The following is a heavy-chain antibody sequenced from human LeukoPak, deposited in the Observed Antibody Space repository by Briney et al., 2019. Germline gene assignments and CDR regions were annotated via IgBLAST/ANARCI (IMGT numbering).Heavy chain of an antibody. V-gene: IGHV3-23*01. J-gene: IGHJ4*02. Sequence: GGSLRLSCATSGFTFTDYPMSWVRQAPGKGLEWVSSLSDSGGGTYYADSVKGRFTISRDNSKNTLYLQMNSLRAEDTAVYYCAKDLAYGGNSPFDYWGQGTLVTVSS. CDR1: GFTFTDYP. CDR3: AKDLAYGGNSPFDY. D-gene: IGHD4-23*01. CDR2: LSDSGGGT.